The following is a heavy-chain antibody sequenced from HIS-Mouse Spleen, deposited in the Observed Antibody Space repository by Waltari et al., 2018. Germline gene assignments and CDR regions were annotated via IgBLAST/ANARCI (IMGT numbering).Heavy chain of an antibody. D-gene: IGHD6-13*01. CDR1: GGSISSSSYY. J-gene: IGHJ2*01. V-gene: IGHV4-39*07. Sequence: QLQLQESGPGLVKPSETLSLTCTVSGGSISSSSYYWGWIRQPPGKGLGWIGSIYYSGGTYDSPSLKSRVTISVDTSTNQFSLKLSSVTAADTAVYYCAREIPYSSSWYDWYFDLWGRGTLVTVSS. CDR2: IYYSGGT. CDR3: AREIPYSSSWYDWYFDL.